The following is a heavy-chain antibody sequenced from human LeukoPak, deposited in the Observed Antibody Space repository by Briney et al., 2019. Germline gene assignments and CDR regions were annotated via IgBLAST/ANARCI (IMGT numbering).Heavy chain of an antibody. CDR1: GYTFTTYG. CDR3: ARGPSFSNSLYYYYYYMDV. Sequence: ASVKVSCKVSGYTFTTYGISWVRQAPGQGLEWMGWISPYNGDTNYAQKLQDRVTMTTDTSTSTAYMELRSLRADDTAVYFCARGPSFSNSLYYYYYYMDVWAKGTAVTVSS. CDR2: ISPYNGDT. D-gene: IGHD4-11*01. J-gene: IGHJ6*03. V-gene: IGHV1-18*01.